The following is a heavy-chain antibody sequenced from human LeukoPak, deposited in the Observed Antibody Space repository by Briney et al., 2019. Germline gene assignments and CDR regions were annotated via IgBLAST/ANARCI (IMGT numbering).Heavy chain of an antibody. J-gene: IGHJ5*02. V-gene: IGHV4-4*09. D-gene: IGHD1-26*01. CDR2: IYTSGST. Sequence: SETLSLTCTVSGGSISSYYWNWIRQPPGKRLEWIGNIYTSGSTNYNPSLKSRVTILVDTSKNQISLKVSSVTAADTAVYFCARTGRYSGSYSTWGQGTLVTVSS. CDR1: GGSISSYY. CDR3: ARTGRYSGSYST.